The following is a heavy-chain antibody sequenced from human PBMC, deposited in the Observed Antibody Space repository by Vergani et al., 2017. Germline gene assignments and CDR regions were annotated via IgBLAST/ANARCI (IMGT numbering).Heavy chain of an antibody. CDR3: ARGMTTETTDLDGFDI. D-gene: IGHD4-17*01. Sequence: EVRLLESGGGLVQPGGSLRSSCAAPGFTFNISALSWVRQAPGKGLEWVSTINIGGRTSYADSVKGRLTLTRDDSKNTLHLQMNSLRPEDTAVYYCARGMTTETTDLDGFDIWGQGTMVSVSS. V-gene: IGHV3-66*02. J-gene: IGHJ3*02. CDR1: GFTFNISA. CDR2: INIGGRT.